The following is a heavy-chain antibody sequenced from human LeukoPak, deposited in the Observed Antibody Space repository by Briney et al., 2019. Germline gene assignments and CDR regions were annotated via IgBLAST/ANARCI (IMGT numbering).Heavy chain of an antibody. CDR2: IYYSGST. J-gene: IGHJ4*02. CDR3: ARLGRDGYNLLCDY. V-gene: IGHV4-30-4*08. D-gene: IGHD5-24*01. CDR1: GGSISSGDYY. Sequence: KPSETLSLTCTVSGGSISSGDYYSSWIRQPPGKGLEWIGYIYYSGSTSYNPSLKSRVTQSVDTSKNQFSLKLSSVTAADTAVYYCARLGRDGYNLLCDYWGQGTLGTVSA.